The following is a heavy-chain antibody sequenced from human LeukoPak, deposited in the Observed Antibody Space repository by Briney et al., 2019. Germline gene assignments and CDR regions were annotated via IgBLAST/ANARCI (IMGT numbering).Heavy chain of an antibody. CDR3: AKSAAAGRGGTYFDY. CDR1: AFTFTSSW. D-gene: IGHD6-13*01. J-gene: IGHJ4*02. V-gene: IGHV3-7*03. Sequence: GGSLRLSCAPSAFTFTSSWMNWVRQAPGKGLEWVANINQDASEKYYVDSVKGRFTISRDNSKNSLYLQMNSLRAEDTALYYCAKSAAAGRGGTYFDYWGQGTLVTVSS. CDR2: INQDASEK.